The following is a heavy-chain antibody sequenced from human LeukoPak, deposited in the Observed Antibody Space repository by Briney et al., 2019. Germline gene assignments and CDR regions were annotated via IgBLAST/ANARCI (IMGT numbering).Heavy chain of an antibody. CDR2: IYYSGST. V-gene: IGHV4-59*01. Sequence: SETLSLTCTVSGGSISSYYWSWIRQPPGKGLEWIGYIYYSGSTNYNPSLKSRVTISVDTSKNQFSLKLSSVTAADTAVYYCARTHYYDSSLSGAFDIWGQGTMVTVSS. J-gene: IGHJ3*02. CDR1: GGSISSYY. D-gene: IGHD3-22*01. CDR3: ARTHYYDSSLSGAFDI.